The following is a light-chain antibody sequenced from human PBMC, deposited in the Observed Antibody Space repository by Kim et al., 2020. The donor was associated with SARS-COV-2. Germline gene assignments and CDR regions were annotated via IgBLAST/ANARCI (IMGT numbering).Light chain of an antibody. Sequence: GQSITISCTGTSSDVGGYNYVSWYQQHPGKAPKVMIYDVTNRPSGISTRFSGSKSGNTASLTISGLQAEDEADYYCSSYRRSSTLVFGGGTQLTVL. CDR3: SSYRRSSTLV. CDR1: SSDVGGYNY. J-gene: IGLJ3*02. CDR2: DVT. V-gene: IGLV2-14*03.